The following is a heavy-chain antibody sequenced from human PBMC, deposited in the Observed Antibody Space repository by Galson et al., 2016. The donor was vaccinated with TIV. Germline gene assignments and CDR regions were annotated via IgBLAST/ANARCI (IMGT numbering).Heavy chain of an antibody. V-gene: IGHV3-11*05. J-gene: IGHJ5*02. CDR3: ARGSLYR. Sequence: SLRLSCAISGFTFSDYYMIWVRQAPGKGLQRVSYISSSGILINYADSVKGRFTVSRDNAKDSLFLQMNSLRVEDTAVYYCARGSLYRWGQGTLVTVSS. CDR2: ISSSGILI. CDR1: GFTFSDYY.